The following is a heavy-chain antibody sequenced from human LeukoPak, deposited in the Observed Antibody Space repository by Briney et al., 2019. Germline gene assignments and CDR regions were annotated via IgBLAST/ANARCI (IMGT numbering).Heavy chain of an antibody. Sequence: SETLSLTCAVYGGSFSGYYWSWIRQPPGKGLEWIGEINHSGSTNYSPSLKSRVTISVDTSKNQFSLKLSSVTAADTAVYYCARGYSSGPAPQFDYWGQGTLVTVSS. CDR3: ARGYSSGPAPQFDY. J-gene: IGHJ4*02. CDR2: INHSGST. CDR1: GGSFSGYY. D-gene: IGHD6-19*01. V-gene: IGHV4-34*01.